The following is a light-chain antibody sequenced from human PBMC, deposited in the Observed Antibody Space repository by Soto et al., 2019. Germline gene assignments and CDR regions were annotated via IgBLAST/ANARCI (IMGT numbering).Light chain of an antibody. CDR2: SAS. Sequence: VMTQSPSTLSVSPGESATLSCRASQSVSFNLAWYQQKRGQAPRLLIYSASTRAAGIPAKFSGSGSGTEFTLTISILQSEDFAVYFCQQYNNWPQTFGQGTKVDIK. CDR1: QSVSFN. CDR3: QQYNNWPQT. V-gene: IGKV3-15*01. J-gene: IGKJ1*01.